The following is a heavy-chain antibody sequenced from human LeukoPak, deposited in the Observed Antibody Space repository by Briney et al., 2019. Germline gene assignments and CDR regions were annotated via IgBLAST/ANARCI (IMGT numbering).Heavy chain of an antibody. Sequence: SSETLSLTCTVSGGSISSSSYYWGWIRQPPGKWLEWIGSIFYSGSAYYNPSLKSRVAISVDTSKNQFSLKLSSVTAADTAVYYCARQGGTLNWFDPWGQGTLVTVSS. CDR1: GGSISSSSYY. D-gene: IGHD1-7*01. CDR3: ARQGGTLNWFDP. CDR2: IFYSGSA. J-gene: IGHJ5*02. V-gene: IGHV4-39*01.